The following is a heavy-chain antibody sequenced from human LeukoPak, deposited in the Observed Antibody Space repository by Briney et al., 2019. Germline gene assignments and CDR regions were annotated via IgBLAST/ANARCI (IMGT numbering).Heavy chain of an antibody. CDR1: GGSFSGYY. J-gene: IGHJ4*02. V-gene: IGHV4-34*01. D-gene: IGHD4-17*01. Sequence: PSETLSLTCAVYGGSFSGYYWSWLRQPPGKGLEWIGEINHSGSTNYNPSLKSRVTISVDTSKNQFSLKLSSVTAADTAVYYCARDLRGYGDYATRGYWGQGTLVTVSS. CDR3: ARDLRGYGDYATRGY. CDR2: INHSGST.